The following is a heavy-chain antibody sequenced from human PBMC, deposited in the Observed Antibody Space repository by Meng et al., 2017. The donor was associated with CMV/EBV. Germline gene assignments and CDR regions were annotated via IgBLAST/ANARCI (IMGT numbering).Heavy chain of an antibody. J-gene: IGHJ5*02. Sequence: GSLRLSCTVPGGSISSYYWSWTRQPPGKGLEWIGYIYYSGSTNYNPSLKSRVTISVDTSKNQFSLKLSSVTAADTAVYYCARGRYYYDSSGYHGWFDPWGQGTLVTVSS. CDR1: GGSISSYY. D-gene: IGHD3-22*01. CDR3: ARGRYYYDSSGYHGWFDP. CDR2: IYYSGST. V-gene: IGHV4-59*01.